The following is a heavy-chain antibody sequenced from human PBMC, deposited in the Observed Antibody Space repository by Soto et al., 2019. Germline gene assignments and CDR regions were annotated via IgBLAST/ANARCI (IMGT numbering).Heavy chain of an antibody. CDR2: IRGSAGNT. V-gene: IGHV3-23*01. CDR1: GFTFSDYG. J-gene: IGHJ5*02. CDR3: ATPLSFGESVFDP. Sequence: EVQLSQSGGGLVKPGGSLRLSCAASGFTFSDYGMSWVRQAPGKGLEWVSTIRGSAGNTYYVDSVKGRFTISREDSTNTVYLQMNSLRAEDTAVYYCATPLSFGESVFDPWGQGTLVIVSS. D-gene: IGHD3-10*01.